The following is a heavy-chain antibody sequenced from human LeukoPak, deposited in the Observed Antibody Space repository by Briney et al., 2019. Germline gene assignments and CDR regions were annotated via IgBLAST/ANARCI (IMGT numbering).Heavy chain of an antibody. CDR2: ISYDGSNK. CDR1: GFTFSSYA. J-gene: IGHJ4*02. V-gene: IGHV3-30-3*01. Sequence: PGRSLRLSCAASGFTFSSYAMHWVRQAPGKGLEWVAVISYDGSNKYYADSVKGRFTISRDSSKNTLYLQMNSLRAEDTAVYYCARDLMGDYDSSGYYSTSFDYWGQGTLVTVSS. D-gene: IGHD3-22*01. CDR3: ARDLMGDYDSSGYYSTSFDY.